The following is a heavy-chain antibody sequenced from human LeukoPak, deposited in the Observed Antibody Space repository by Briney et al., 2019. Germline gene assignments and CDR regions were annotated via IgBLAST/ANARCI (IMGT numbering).Heavy chain of an antibody. J-gene: IGHJ4*02. V-gene: IGHV3-7*01. CDR3: ARAIVVPAAVDY. CDR1: GLTISNNW. Sequence: GGSLRLSCADSGLTISNNWMSWVRQAPGKGLEWVANIKLDGSEQYYVDSVKGRFTISRDNGKNLLYLQMNSLRAEDTAVYYCARAIVVPAAVDYWGQGTLVTVSS. D-gene: IGHD2-2*01. CDR2: IKLDGSEQ.